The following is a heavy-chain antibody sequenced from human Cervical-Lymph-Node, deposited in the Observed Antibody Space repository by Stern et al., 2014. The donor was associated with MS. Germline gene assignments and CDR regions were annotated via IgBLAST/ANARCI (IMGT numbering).Heavy chain of an antibody. D-gene: IGHD2-21*02. CDR1: GCSISTYY. V-gene: IGHV4-59*08. CDR3: ARHGDTSFVY. Sequence: QVQLQESGPGLEQPSETLSLTCTVSGCSISTYYGRWIRQPPGKGLEWIGYIYYIGTTNYNPSLKRRVTISVDTSKNQFSLRLSSVSVADTAVYYCARHGDTSFVYWGQGTLVTISS. CDR2: IYYIGTT. J-gene: IGHJ4*02.